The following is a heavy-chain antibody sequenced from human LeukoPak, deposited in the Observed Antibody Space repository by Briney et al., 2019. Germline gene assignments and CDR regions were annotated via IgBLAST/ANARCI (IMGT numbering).Heavy chain of an antibody. D-gene: IGHD1-1*01. Sequence: ASVKVSCKASEYTFSGYYMHWVRQAPGQGLEWMGWINPNSGGTNYAQKFQGRVTMTRDTSISTAYMELSRLTSDDTAVYFCARDQSTSFSHSYNSDYWGQGTLVTVSS. CDR2: INPNSGGT. J-gene: IGHJ4*02. V-gene: IGHV1-2*02. CDR1: EYTFSGYY. CDR3: ARDQSTSFSHSYNSDY.